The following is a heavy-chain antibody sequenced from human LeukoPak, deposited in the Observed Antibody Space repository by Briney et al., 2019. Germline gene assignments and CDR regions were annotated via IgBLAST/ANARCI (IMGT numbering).Heavy chain of an antibody. V-gene: IGHV4-38-2*01. D-gene: IGHD1-26*01. J-gene: IGHJ4*02. Sequence: SETLSLTCAVSGYSISSGYYWCWIRQPPGKGLEWIGSIYHSGSTYYNPSLKSRFTISVDTSKNQFSLKLTSVTAADTAVYYCARLVGARSQADYWGQGTLVTVSS. CDR3: ARLVGARSQADY. CDR2: IYHSGST. CDR1: GYSISSGYY.